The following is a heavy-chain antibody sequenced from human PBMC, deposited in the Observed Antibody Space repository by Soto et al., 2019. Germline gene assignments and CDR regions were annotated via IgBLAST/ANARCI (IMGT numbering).Heavy chain of an antibody. CDR3: ARYLGQESY. J-gene: IGHJ4*02. V-gene: IGHV4-34*01. CDR2: INHSGST. CDR1: GGSFSGYY. Sequence: QVQLQQWGAGLLKPSETLSLTCAVYGGSFSGYYWSWIRQPPGKGLEWIGEINHSGSTNYNPSLKXRXTXXVDTSKNQFSLKLSSVTAADTAVYYCARYLGQESYWGQGTLVTVSS. D-gene: IGHD3-9*01.